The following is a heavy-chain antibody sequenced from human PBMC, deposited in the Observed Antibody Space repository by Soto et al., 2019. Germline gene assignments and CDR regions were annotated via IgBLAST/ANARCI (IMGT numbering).Heavy chain of an antibody. CDR2: IKQDGTEK. Sequence: GGSLRLSCAASGFTFSRYWMNWVRQAPGKGLEWVANIKQDGTEKNYVDSVKGRFTTSRDNAKNSLYLQMDSLRAEDTAVYFCARGDTPMITGMDSFDIWGQGTLVTVSS. D-gene: IGHD5-18*01. J-gene: IGHJ3*02. CDR3: ARGDTPMITGMDSFDI. V-gene: IGHV3-7*01. CDR1: GFTFSRYW.